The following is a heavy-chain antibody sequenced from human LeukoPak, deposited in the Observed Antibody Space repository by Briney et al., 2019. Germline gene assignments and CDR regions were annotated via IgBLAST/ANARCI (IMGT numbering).Heavy chain of an antibody. CDR3: ARVAGQQLIRAFDI. V-gene: IGHV4-59*01. J-gene: IGHJ3*02. D-gene: IGHD6-13*01. Sequence: SETLSLTCTVSGGSISSYYWSWIRQPPGKGLEWIGYIYYSGSTNYNPSLKSRVTISVDTSKNQFSLKLRSVTAADTAVHYCARVAGQQLIRAFDIWGQGTMVSVSS. CDR2: IYYSGST. CDR1: GGSISSYY.